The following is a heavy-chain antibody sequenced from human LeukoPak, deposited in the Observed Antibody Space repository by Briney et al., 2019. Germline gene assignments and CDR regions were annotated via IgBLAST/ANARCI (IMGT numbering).Heavy chain of an antibody. V-gene: IGHV3-48*03. D-gene: IGHD2-21*01. CDR2: ISSSGSTI. CDR1: GFTFSSYE. Sequence: GGSLRLSCAASGFTFSSYEMNWVRQAPGKGLEWVSYISSSGSTIYYADSVKGRFTISRDNAKNSLYLQMNSLRAEDTAMYYCARIMDLIGVHFDFWGQGTLVTVSS. CDR3: ARIMDLIGVHFDF. J-gene: IGHJ4*02.